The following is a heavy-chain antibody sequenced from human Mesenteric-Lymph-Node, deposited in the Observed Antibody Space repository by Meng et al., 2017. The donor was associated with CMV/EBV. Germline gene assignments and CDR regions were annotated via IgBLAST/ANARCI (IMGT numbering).Heavy chain of an antibody. D-gene: IGHD6-19*01. CDR3: ASAPIIGWYNFDC. J-gene: IGHJ4*02. CDR2: IYHSLSN. V-gene: IGHV4-4*02. CDR1: AISLRTRTW. Sequence: FSAISLRTRTWLTWDRLPPAKGLEWIWAIYHSLSNNYNPSLKSRDTISLVQSTNQFSLNLSSVTAADTAVYYCASAPIIGWYNFDCWGQGTLVTVSS.